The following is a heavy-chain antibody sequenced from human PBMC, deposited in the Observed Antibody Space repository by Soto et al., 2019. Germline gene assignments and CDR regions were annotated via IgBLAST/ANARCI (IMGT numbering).Heavy chain of an antibody. J-gene: IGHJ2*01. CDR3: ARALRGSGSKWYFDL. V-gene: IGHV3-7*01. CDR2: IKQDGSEK. Sequence: EVQLVESGGGLVQPGGSLRLSCAASGFTFSSYWMSWVRQAPGKGLEWVANIKQDGSEKYYVDSVKGRFTISRDNAKNSLYLQMNSLRAKDTAVYYCARALRGSGSKWYFDLWGRGTLVTVSS. D-gene: IGHD6-19*01. CDR1: GFTFSSYW.